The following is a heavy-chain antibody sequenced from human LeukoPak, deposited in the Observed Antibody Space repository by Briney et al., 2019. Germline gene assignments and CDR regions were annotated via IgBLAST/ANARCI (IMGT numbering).Heavy chain of an antibody. Sequence: SGGSLRLSCSASGFSLSDYAMSWVRQAPGKGLEWVSAISGSGGSTYYADSVKGRFTISRDNSKNTLYLQMNSLRAEDTAVYYCAKAPTSYYYGMDVGGQGTTVTVSS. D-gene: IGHD1-1*01. CDR2: ISGSGGST. V-gene: IGHV3-23*01. J-gene: IGHJ6*02. CDR1: GFSLSDYA. CDR3: AKAPTSYYYGMDV.